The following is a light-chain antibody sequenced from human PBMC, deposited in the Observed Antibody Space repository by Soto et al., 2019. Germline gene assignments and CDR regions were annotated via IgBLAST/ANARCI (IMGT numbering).Light chain of an antibody. V-gene: IGKV1-16*02. Sequence: DIQMTQSPSSLSASVGDRVTITCRASQDINNYLAWFQQKPGKAPKSLIYAASRLQSGVPSKFGGSGSGTDFTLTISSLQPEDFATYYCQQYRSYPITFGQGTRLQIK. J-gene: IGKJ5*01. CDR3: QQYRSYPIT. CDR2: AAS. CDR1: QDINNY.